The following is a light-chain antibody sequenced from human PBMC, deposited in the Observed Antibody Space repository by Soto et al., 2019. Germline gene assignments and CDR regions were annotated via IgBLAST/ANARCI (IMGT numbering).Light chain of an antibody. J-gene: IGKJ3*01. Sequence: DIQMTQSPSSVSASVGDRVSITCRASQDISVWLAWYQQKPGKAPKLLIYAASSLQGGVPSRFSGSGSGTDFTLTISSLXXXXXXTYYCQQANSFPFTFGPGTKVDIK. CDR1: QDISVW. CDR2: AAS. V-gene: IGKV1-12*01. CDR3: QQANSFPFT.